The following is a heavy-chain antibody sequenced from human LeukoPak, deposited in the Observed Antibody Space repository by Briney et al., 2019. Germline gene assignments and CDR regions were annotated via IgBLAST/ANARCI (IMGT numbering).Heavy chain of an antibody. CDR1: GFTVSSNY. V-gene: IGHV3-53*01. D-gene: IGHD3-3*01. CDR2: IYSGGST. J-gene: IGHJ3*02. CDR3: ARDLGITIFGVVTYAFDI. Sequence: PGGSLRLSCAASGFTVSSNYMSWVRQAPGKGLEWVSVIYSGGSTYYADSVKGRFTISRDNSKNTLYLQMNSLRAEDTAVYYCARDLGITIFGVVTYAFDIWGQGTMVTVSS.